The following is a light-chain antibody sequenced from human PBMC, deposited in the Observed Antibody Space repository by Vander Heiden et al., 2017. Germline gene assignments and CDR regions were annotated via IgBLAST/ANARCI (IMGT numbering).Light chain of an antibody. V-gene: IGKV1-5*03. CDR3: QNYNSYPWT. CDR1: QSISTW. CDR2: GAS. Sequence: DIQMTQSPSTLSASVGDRVTITCRASQSISTWLAWYQQKPGKAPKFLIYGASSLETGVPSRFSGSGSGTEFTLTISSLQPDDSATYYCQNYNSYPWTFGQGTKVEIK. J-gene: IGKJ1*01.